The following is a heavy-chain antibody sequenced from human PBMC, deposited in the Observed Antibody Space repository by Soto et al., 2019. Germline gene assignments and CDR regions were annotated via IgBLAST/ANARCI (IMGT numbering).Heavy chain of an antibody. CDR1: GYTFTAYG. CDR2: VSTNDDRT. D-gene: IGHD3-22*01. Sequence: QVQMVQSGPEVKMPGASVKVSCKTSGYTFTAYGLAWLRQAPGQRPERMGWVSTNDDRTNYARKFQGRVTMTTDRSSTTTSMDLRSLGTDDTDVYYCARELNTESSAYYSFAFWGQGTLVTVSS. V-gene: IGHV1-18*01. J-gene: IGHJ4*02. CDR3: ARELNTESSAYYSFAF.